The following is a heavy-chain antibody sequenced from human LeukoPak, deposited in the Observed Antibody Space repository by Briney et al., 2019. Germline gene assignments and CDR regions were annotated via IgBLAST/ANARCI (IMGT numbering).Heavy chain of an antibody. Sequence: GSLRLSCSASGFNLSCHWMSWVRQASGKGLGWVAQLKADGSEKYYVDSVKGRFTISRDNAKNSLYLQMNSLRAEDTAVYYCARDTNYYASSGFLTDAFDIWGQGTMVTVSS. CDR3: ARDTNYYASSGFLTDAFDI. V-gene: IGHV3-7*05. CDR2: LKADGSEK. D-gene: IGHD3-22*01. J-gene: IGHJ3*02. CDR1: GFNLSCHW.